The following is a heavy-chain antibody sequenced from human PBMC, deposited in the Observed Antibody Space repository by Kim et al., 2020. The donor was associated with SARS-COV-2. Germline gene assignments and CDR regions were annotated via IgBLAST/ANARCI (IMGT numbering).Heavy chain of an antibody. Sequence: SETLSLTCAVYGGSFSGYYWSWIRQPPGKGLEWIGEINHSGSTNYNPSLKSRVTISVDTSKNQFSLKLSSVTAADTAVYYCARAKPIAAASEPLETGGSVLALWFDPWGQGTLVTVSS. CDR3: ARAKPIAAASEPLETGGSVLALWFDP. CDR2: INHSGST. D-gene: IGHD6-13*01. J-gene: IGHJ5*02. V-gene: IGHV4-34*01. CDR1: GGSFSGYY.